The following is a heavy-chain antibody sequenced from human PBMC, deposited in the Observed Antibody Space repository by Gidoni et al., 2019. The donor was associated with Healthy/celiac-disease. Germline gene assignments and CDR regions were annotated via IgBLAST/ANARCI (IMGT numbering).Heavy chain of an antibody. CDR2: ISYDGSNK. Sequence: QVQLVESGGGVVQPGRSLRLSCAASGFPFSSYGMHWVRQAPGKGLEWVAVISYDGSNKYYADSVKGRFTISRDNSKNTLYLQMNSLRAEDTAVYYCASGGRGGYNWLGYWGQGTLVTVSS. D-gene: IGHD5-12*01. CDR1: GFPFSSYG. J-gene: IGHJ4*02. CDR3: ASGGRGGYNWLGY. V-gene: IGHV3-30*03.